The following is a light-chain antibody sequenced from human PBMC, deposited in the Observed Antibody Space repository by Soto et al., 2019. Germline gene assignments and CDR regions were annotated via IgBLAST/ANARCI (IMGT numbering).Light chain of an antibody. Sequence: DIQMTQSPSTLSASVGDRVTITCRAGQSISSWLAWYTHKPGKAPKLLIYDASSWESGVPSRLSGSGSGTEFTLSISSLQPDDFATYYCQQYNSYSWTFGPGTKVEIQ. V-gene: IGKV1-5*01. CDR2: DAS. CDR3: QQYNSYSWT. J-gene: IGKJ1*01. CDR1: QSISSW.